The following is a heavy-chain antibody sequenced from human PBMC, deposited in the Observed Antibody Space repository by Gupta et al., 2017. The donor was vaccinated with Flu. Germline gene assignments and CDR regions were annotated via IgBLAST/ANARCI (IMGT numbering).Heavy chain of an antibody. CDR3: ARPHGGPFAFDI. Sequence: QVQLQESGPGLVKPSETLSLTCTVSGGSVSSDSYYWSWIRQPPGKGLEWIGYVSYSGSTNYNPSLKSRVSISIDTSKNQLSLKLSSVTAADTAVYYCARPHGGPFAFDIWGQGTMVTVSS. D-gene: IGHD3-10*01. CDR1: GGSVSSDSYY. J-gene: IGHJ3*02. V-gene: IGHV4-61*01. CDR2: VSYSGST.